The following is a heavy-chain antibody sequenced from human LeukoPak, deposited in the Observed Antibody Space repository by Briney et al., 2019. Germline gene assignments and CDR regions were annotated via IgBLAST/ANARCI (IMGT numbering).Heavy chain of an antibody. Sequence: PGGSLRLSCAVSGFTFSTSVMHWVRQAPGKGLEGVSVISEDGRRNVYADAVKGRFTISRDNSKNTLYLQVNSLRGEDMAVYYCARKGYKNGRCDSFDIWGQGTLVTVSS. CDR2: ISEDGRRN. D-gene: IGHD2-15*01. CDR1: GFTFSTSV. J-gene: IGHJ3*02. V-gene: IGHV3-30-3*01. CDR3: ARKGYKNGRCDSFDI.